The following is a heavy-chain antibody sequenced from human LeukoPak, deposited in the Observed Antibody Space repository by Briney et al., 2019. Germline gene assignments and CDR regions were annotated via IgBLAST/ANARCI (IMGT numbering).Heavy chain of an antibody. CDR1: GFTFSSYE. CDR3: ARDHDSSGYYEPFDAFDI. J-gene: IGHJ3*02. V-gene: IGHV3-48*03. CDR2: ISSNGSTI. Sequence: SGGFLRLSCAASGFTFSSYEMHWVRQAPGKGLEWVSYISSNGSTIYYADSVQGRFTISRDNAKSSLYLQMNSLRAEDTAVYYCARDHDSSGYYEPFDAFDIWGQGTMVTVSS. D-gene: IGHD3-22*01.